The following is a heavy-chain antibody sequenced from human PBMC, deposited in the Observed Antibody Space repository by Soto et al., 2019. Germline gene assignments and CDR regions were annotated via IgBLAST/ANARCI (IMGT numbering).Heavy chain of an antibody. D-gene: IGHD2-15*01. J-gene: IGHJ6*02. V-gene: IGHV1-18*01. Sequence: ASGKVSCKASGYTFTNYGISWVRQAPGQGLEWMGWINTYNGNTNHAQKLQGRVTMTTDTSTSTAYMELSSLRSEDTAVYYCARDRYVVVVAATPYYYYGMDVWGQGTTVTVSS. CDR1: GYTFTNYG. CDR2: INTYNGNT. CDR3: ARDRYVVVVAATPYYYYGMDV.